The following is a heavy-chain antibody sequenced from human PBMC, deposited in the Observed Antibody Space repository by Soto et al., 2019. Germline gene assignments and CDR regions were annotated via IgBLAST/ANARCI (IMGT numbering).Heavy chain of an antibody. V-gene: IGHV3-48*01. CDR3: ARDRVAAVYLCAFDI. D-gene: IGHD6-25*01. CDR2: ISSSSSTI. CDR1: GFTFSSYS. Sequence: EVQLVESGGGLVQPGGSLRLSCAASGFTFSSYSMNWVRQAPGKGLEWVSYISSSSSTIYYADSVKGRFTISRDNAKNSLYLQMNSLRAEDTAVYYCARDRVAAVYLCAFDIWGQGTMVTVSS. J-gene: IGHJ3*02.